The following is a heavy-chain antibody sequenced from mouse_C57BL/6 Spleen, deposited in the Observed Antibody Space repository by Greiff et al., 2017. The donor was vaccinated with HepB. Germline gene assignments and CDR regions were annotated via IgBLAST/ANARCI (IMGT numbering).Heavy chain of an antibody. CDR2: ISYDGSN. CDR3: ARDNDYDPFYAMDY. Sequence: EVQVVESGPGLVKPSQSLSLTCSVTGYSITSGYYWNWIRQFPGNKLEWMGYISYDGSNNYNPSLKNRISITRDTSKNQFFLKLNSVTTEDTATYYCARDNDYDPFYAMDYWGQGTSVTVSS. V-gene: IGHV3-6*01. J-gene: IGHJ4*01. D-gene: IGHD2-4*01. CDR1: GYSITSGYY.